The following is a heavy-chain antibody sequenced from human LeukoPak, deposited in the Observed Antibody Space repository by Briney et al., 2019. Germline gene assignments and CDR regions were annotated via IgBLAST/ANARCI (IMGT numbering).Heavy chain of an antibody. CDR3: ARLGVRGGKQLVRYNWFDP. D-gene: IGHD6-6*01. J-gene: IGHJ5*02. Sequence: GGSLRLSCAASGFTFSSYSMNWVRQAPGKGLEWVSSVSSSSSYIYYADSVKGRFTISRDNAKNSLYLQMNSLRAEDTAVYYCARLGVRGGKQLVRYNWFDPWGQGTLVTVSS. CDR1: GFTFSSYS. CDR2: VSSSSSYI. V-gene: IGHV3-21*01.